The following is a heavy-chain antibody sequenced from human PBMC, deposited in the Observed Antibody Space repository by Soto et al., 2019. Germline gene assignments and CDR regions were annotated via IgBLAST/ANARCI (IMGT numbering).Heavy chain of an antibody. CDR3: ARGVGVVVPAATRGAVKDYYYYGMDV. CDR1: GGTFSSYA. Sequence: SVKVSCKASGGTFSSYAISWVRQAPGQGLEWMGGIIPIFGTANYAQKFQGRVTITADESTSTAYMELSSLRSEDTAVYYCARGVGVVVPAATRGAVKDYYYYGMDVWGQGTTVTISS. V-gene: IGHV1-69*13. CDR2: IIPIFGTA. D-gene: IGHD2-2*01. J-gene: IGHJ6*02.